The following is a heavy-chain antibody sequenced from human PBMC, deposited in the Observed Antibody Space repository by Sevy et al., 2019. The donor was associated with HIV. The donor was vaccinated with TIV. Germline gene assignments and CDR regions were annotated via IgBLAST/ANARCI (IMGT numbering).Heavy chain of an antibody. CDR3: ARDWDGEAGTGYYYYYGMDV. CDR2: IYTSGST. Sequence: SETLSLTCTVSGGSISSYYRSWIRQPAGKGLEWIGRIYTSGSTNYNPSLKSRVTMSVDTSKNQFSLKLSSVTAADTAVYYCARDWDGEAGTGYYYYYGMDVWGQGTTVTVSS. CDR1: GGSISSYY. V-gene: IGHV4-4*07. D-gene: IGHD6-19*01. J-gene: IGHJ6*02.